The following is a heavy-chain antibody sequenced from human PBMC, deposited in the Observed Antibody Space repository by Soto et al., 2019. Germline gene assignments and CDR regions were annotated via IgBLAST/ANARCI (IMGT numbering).Heavy chain of an antibody. D-gene: IGHD6-13*01. V-gene: IGHV4-59*01. CDR1: GGSISSYY. CDR3: GREGYSSSWYGSDNWFDP. J-gene: IGHJ5*02. CDR2: IYYSGST. Sequence: SETLSLTCTVSGGSISSYYWSWIRQPPGKGLEWIGYIYYSGSTNYNPSLKSRVTISVDTSKNQFSLKLSSVTAADTAVYYCGREGYSSSWYGSDNWFDPSGQGTLVTV.